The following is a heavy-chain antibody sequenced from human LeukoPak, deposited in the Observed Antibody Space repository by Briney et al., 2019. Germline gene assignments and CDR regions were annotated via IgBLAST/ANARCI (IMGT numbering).Heavy chain of an antibody. D-gene: IGHD3-3*01. CDR2: IYHSGST. J-gene: IGHJ3*02. CDR3: ATTIFGVVIHDAFDI. V-gene: IGHV4-30-2*01. CDR1: GGSICSGGYS. Sequence: PSQTLSLTCAVSGGSICSGGYSWSWIRQPPGKGLEWIGYIYHSGSTYYNPSLKSRVTISVDRSKNQFSLKLSSVTAADTAVYYCATTIFGVVIHDAFDIWGQGTMVTVSS.